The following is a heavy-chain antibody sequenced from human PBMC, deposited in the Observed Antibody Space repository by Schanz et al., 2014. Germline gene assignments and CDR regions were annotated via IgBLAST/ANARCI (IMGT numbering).Heavy chain of an antibody. D-gene: IGHD2-2*01. V-gene: IGHV1-69*02. CDR1: RSTFSSYT. CDR2: FIPILDVG. Sequence: QLQLVQSGAEVKKPGSSVKVSCTASRSTFSSYTISWVRQARGQGLEWVGRFIPILDVGNYAQQFQGRVTFTADKSTSTAYMELSSLRYEDTALYYCARGTMPGTFDIWGQGTMVTVSS. J-gene: IGHJ3*02. CDR3: ARGTMPGTFDI.